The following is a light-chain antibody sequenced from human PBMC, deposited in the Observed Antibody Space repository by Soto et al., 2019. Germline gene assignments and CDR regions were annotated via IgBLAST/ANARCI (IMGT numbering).Light chain of an antibody. V-gene: IGLV2-23*01. J-gene: IGLJ3*02. CDR1: SSDVGSYNL. CDR3: CSYAGSSTYV. CDR2: EDS. Sequence: QSALTQPASVSGSPGQSITISCTRTSSDVGSYNLVSWYQQNPGKAPKFMVYEDSKRPSGVSDRFSGSKSGNTASLTISGLQAEDEADYYCCSYAGSSTYVFGGGTKLTVL.